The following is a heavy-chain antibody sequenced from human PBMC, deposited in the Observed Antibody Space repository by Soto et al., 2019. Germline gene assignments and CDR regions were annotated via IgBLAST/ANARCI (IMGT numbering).Heavy chain of an antibody. CDR1: GFTFDDYA. D-gene: IGHD1-26*01. V-gene: IGHV3-23*04. Sequence: EVQLVESGGGLVQPGRSLRLSCAASGFTFDDYAMHWVRQAPGKGLEWVSAISGSGGSTYYADSVKGRFTIPRDNSKNMLYLQMNSLRAEDTAVYYCAKSTVGVFRGFDYWGQGTLVTVSS. CDR3: AKSTVGVFRGFDY. CDR2: ISGSGGST. J-gene: IGHJ4*02.